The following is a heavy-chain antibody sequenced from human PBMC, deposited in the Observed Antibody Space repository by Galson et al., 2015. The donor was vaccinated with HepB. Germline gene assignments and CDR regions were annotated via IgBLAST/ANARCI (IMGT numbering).Heavy chain of an antibody. V-gene: IGHV3-9*01. J-gene: IGHJ4*02. CDR3: ARSGWYHPFDY. Sequence: SLRLSCAASGFTFDDYAMHWVRQAPGKGLEWVSGISWNSGSIGYADSVKGRFTISRDNAKNSLYLQMNSLRAEDTALYYCARSGWYHPFDYWGQGTLVTVSS. CDR2: ISWNSGSI. D-gene: IGHD6-19*01. CDR1: GFTFDDYA.